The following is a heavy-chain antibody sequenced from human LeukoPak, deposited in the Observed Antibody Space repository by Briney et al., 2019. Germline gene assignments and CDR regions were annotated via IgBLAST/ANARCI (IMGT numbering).Heavy chain of an antibody. CDR1: GFTFSAYA. CDR3: AKVQDSSDYLDVSDY. J-gene: IGHJ4*02. D-gene: IGHD3-22*01. CDR2: IGSDNKP. V-gene: IGHV3-23*05. Sequence: PGGSQRLYCEASGFTFSAYAMTWVRQAPGQGLEWVSSIGSDNKPHYSESVKGRFDISRDNSKSMLFLQLTSLRAEDTAVYYCAKVQDSSDYLDVSDYWGQGTPVTVSS.